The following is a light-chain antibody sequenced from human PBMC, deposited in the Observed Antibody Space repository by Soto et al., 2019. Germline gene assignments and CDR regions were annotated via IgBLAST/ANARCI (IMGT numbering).Light chain of an antibody. CDR3: QQYNDWPPGGT. V-gene: IGKV3-15*01. CDR1: QSVNNN. Sequence: EIVMTQSPATLSVSPGERATLSCRASQSVNNNLAWYQQKPGQAPRLLIYAASTRATGIPARFSGSGSGTELTLTISSLQSEDFAVYYWQQYNDWPPGGTFGQGTKVEIK. CDR2: AAS. J-gene: IGKJ1*01.